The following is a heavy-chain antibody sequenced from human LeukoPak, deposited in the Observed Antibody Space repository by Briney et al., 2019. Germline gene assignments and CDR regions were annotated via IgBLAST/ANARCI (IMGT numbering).Heavy chain of an antibody. D-gene: IGHD6-19*01. Sequence: SQTLSLTCTVSGGSISSASYYWSWIRQPAGKGLEWIGRIYTSGSTNYNPSLKSRVTISVDTSKNQFSLKLSSVTAADTAVYYCAGGGWSQFDYWGQGTLVTVSS. CDR1: GGSISSASYY. V-gene: IGHV4-61*02. CDR2: IYTSGST. CDR3: AGGGWSQFDY. J-gene: IGHJ4*02.